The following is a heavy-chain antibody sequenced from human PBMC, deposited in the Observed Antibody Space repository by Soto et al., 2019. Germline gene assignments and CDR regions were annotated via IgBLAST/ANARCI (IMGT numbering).Heavy chain of an antibody. J-gene: IGHJ4*02. CDR1: GGTFSSYA. D-gene: IGHD6-13*01. V-gene: IGHV1-69*01. CDR3: ARERTGTESSWYY. CDR2: IIPIFGTA. Sequence: QVPLVQSGAEVKKPGSSVKVSCKASGGTFSSYAISWVRQAPGQGLEWMGGIIPIFGTANYAQKFQGRVTITADEATSTAYMALSSVRSEDTAVYYCARERTGTESSWYYWGQGTLVTVSS.